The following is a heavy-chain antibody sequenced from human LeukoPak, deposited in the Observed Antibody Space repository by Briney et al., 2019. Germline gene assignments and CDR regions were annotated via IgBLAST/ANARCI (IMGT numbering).Heavy chain of an antibody. CDR3: AKHHDY. CDR2: ISYDGRNK. J-gene: IGHJ4*02. CDR1: GFTFSSYG. V-gene: IGHV3-30*18. Sequence: PGRSLRLSCAASGFTFSSYGMHWVRQAPGKGLEWVAVISYDGRNKYYADSVKGRFTISRDNSKNTLYLQMNSLRAEDTAVYYCAKHHDYWGQGTLVTVSS.